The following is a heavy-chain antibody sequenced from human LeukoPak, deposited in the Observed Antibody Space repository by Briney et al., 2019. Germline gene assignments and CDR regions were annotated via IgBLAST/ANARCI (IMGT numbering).Heavy chain of an antibody. J-gene: IGHJ3*02. CDR3: ARVAFYGDYRTDAFDI. D-gene: IGHD4-17*01. CDR2: IYYSGST. Sequence: PSETLSLTCTVSGGSISSGSYYWSWIRQPPGKGLEWIGYIYYSGSTNYNPSLKSRVTISVDTSKNQFSLKLSSVTAADTAVYYCARVAFYGDYRTDAFDIWGQGTMVTVSS. CDR1: GGSISSGSYY. V-gene: IGHV4-61*01.